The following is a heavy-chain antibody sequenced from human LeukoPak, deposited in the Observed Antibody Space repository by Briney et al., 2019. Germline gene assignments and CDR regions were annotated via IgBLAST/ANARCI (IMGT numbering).Heavy chain of an antibody. J-gene: IGHJ4*02. V-gene: IGHV4-4*07. CDR2: IYTSGST. Sequence: PSETLSLTCTVSGGSISSYYWSWIRQPAGKGLEWIGRIYTSGSTNYNPSLKSRVTMSVDTSKNQFSLKLSSVTAADTAVYYCARGGSGYSYGKIDSWGQGILVTVSS. CDR3: ARGGSGYSYGKIDS. CDR1: GGSISSYY. D-gene: IGHD5-18*01.